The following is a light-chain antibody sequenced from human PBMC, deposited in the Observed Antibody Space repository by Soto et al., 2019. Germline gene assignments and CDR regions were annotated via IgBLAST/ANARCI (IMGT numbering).Light chain of an antibody. Sequence: IVLTESPDTLSLSRGEIATLSCRASQSVDNYLAWYQQRPGQAPRLLIYDASNRASGIPARFSGSGSGTDFTLTISSLEPEDFAVYYCQQRSTGPPLSFGVATKVDI. CDR2: DAS. CDR3: QQRSTGPPLS. J-gene: IGKJ4*01. V-gene: IGKV3-11*01. CDR1: QSVDNY.